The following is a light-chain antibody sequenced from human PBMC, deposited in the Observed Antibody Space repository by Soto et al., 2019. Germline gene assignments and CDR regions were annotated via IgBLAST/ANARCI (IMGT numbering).Light chain of an antibody. V-gene: IGKV1-5*01. Sequence: DIQMTQSPSTLSASVGDRVTITCRARQSISTSLAWYQQKPGKAPKLLIYDASSLESGVPSRFSGSGSGTDFTLTISTLQLDDFATFYCQQFIVYYSFPQGTKLEIK. CDR2: DAS. CDR3: QQFIVYYS. CDR1: QSISTS. J-gene: IGKJ2*03.